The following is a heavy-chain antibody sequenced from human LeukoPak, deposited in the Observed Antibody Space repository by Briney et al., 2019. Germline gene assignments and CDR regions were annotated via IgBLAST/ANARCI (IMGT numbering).Heavy chain of an antibody. D-gene: IGHD1-26*01. CDR2: IIAYNGNT. CDR3: ARDRGEWEPYYFDY. V-gene: IGHV1-18*01. J-gene: IGHJ4*02. Sequence: ASVQVSCKASGYTFISYGISWGRRAPGQGREWMGWIIAYNGNTNYSQKLQGRGTITTDTSTSTAYMELRSLRSDDTAVYYCARDRGEWEPYYFDYWGQGTLVTVSS. CDR1: GYTFISYG.